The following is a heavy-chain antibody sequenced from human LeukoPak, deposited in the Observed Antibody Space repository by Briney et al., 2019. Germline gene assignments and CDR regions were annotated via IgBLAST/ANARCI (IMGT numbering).Heavy chain of an antibody. CDR2: IYYSGST. CDR3: ARDWGVSARPGYMDV. D-gene: IGHD6-6*01. J-gene: IGHJ6*03. CDR1: SGSISTSNYY. V-gene: IGHV4-61*01. Sequence: PSETLSLTCTVSSGSISTSNYYWGWVRQPPGKALEWIGYIYYSGSTKYNPSLKSRVTISVDTSKNQFSLGLSSVTAADTAVYYCARDWGVSARPGYMDVWGKGTTVTVSS.